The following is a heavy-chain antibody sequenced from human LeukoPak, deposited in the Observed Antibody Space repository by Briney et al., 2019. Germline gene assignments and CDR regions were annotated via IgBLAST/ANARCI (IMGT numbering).Heavy chain of an antibody. J-gene: IGHJ4*02. D-gene: IGHD3-10*01. V-gene: IGHV3-30*18. CDR3: VKDSSRTWFGGDGK. Sequence: GGSLRLSCAGSGFSYYYYGQHWVRQAPGKGLDWVSLISSDTSDVRYADSVEGRFTVSRDNYKKMLYLQMKSLRVEDTAVYYCVKDSSRTWFGGDGKWGQGALVTVSS. CDR2: ISSDTSDV. CDR1: GFSYYYYG.